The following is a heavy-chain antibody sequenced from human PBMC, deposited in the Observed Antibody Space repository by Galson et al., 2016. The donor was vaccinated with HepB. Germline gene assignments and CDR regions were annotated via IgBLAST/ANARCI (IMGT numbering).Heavy chain of an antibody. CDR3: ARLSATDAYYYYLDV. CDR1: GGSIRGYY. V-gene: IGHV4-59*01. J-gene: IGHJ6*03. CDR2: VYYTGGT. Sequence: SETLSLTCNVSGGSIRGYYWSWIRLPPGKGLEYVGYVYYTGGTNYNPSLKGRVTLSVDTSKNQFSLRLNSVTTADTAVYYCARLSATDAYYYYLDVWGQGTTVTVSS.